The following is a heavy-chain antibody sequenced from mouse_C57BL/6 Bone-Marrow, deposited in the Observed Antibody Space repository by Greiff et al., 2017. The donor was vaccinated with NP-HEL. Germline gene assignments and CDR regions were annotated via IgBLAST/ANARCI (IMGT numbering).Heavy chain of an antibody. V-gene: IGHV1-63*01. CDR1: GYTFTNYW. D-gene: IGHD2-3*01. J-gene: IGHJ4*01. CDR3: ARNRDYDGYSVYAMDY. CDR2: IYPGGGYT. Sequence: VQLQQSGAELVRPGTSVKMSCKASGYTFTNYWIGWAKQRPGHGLEWIGDIYPGGGYTNYNEKFKGKATLTADKSSSTAYLQFSSLTSEDSASYYCARNRDYDGYSVYAMDYWGQGTSVTVSS.